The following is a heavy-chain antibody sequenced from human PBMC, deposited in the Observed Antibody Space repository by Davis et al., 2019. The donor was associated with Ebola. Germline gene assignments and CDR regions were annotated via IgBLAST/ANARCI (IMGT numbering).Heavy chain of an antibody. D-gene: IGHD3-9*01. CDR1: GFTFSTYG. V-gene: IGHV3-30*18. CDR3: AKGEMTGPGDY. Sequence: GESLKISCVASGFTFSTYGMHWVRQAPGKGLEWVAIVSHDGSKKYYADSVRGRFTISRDNSKKTLYLEMNSLRADDTAVYFCAKGEMTGPGDYWGQGTLVTVSS. CDR2: VSHDGSKK. J-gene: IGHJ4*02.